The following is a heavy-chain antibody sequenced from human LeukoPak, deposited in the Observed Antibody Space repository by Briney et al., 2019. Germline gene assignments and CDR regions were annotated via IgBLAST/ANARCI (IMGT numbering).Heavy chain of an antibody. CDR3: ARGLGTTVTSCYYYYYYMDV. CDR1: GYTFTSYD. J-gene: IGHJ6*03. V-gene: IGHV1-8*01. D-gene: IGHD4-17*01. Sequence: GASVKVSCKASGYTFTSYDINWVRQATGQGLEWMGWMNPNSGNTGYAQKFQGRVTMTRNTSISTAYMELSSLRSEDTAVYYCARGLGTTVTSCYYYYYYMDVWGKGTTVTVSS. CDR2: MNPNSGNT.